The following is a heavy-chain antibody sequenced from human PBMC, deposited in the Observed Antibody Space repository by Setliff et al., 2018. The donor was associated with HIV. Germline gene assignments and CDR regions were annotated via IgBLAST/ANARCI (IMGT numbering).Heavy chain of an antibody. D-gene: IGHD6-19*01. CDR3: ATHPPYRSAWYMRS. Sequence: ASVKVSCKISGFTLNELSIQWVRQAPAKGLEWMGGFDPEVGEIIYAQKFQGRVTMTEDTSTDTAYMDLSSLRSEDTAVYYCATHPPYRSAWYMRSWGQGTLVTVSS. CDR2: FDPEVGEI. V-gene: IGHV1-24*01. CDR1: GFTLNELS. J-gene: IGHJ5*02.